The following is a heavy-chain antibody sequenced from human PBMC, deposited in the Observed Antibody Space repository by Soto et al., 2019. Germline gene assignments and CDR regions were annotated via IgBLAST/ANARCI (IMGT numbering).Heavy chain of an antibody. J-gene: IGHJ3*02. CDR2: ISGSGGTT. CDR3: AKDLGYTSSWYYALHI. V-gene: IGHV3-23*01. D-gene: IGHD6-13*01. CDR1: GLSFRSNA. Sequence: EVQLLESGGGLVQPGGSLRPSCVASGLSFRSNAMTWVARAPGKGLRGASGISGSGGTTFYADSVKGRFTISRDNSKNTLYLQMNSLRAEDTAVYYCAKDLGYTSSWYYALHIWGQGTMVTVSS.